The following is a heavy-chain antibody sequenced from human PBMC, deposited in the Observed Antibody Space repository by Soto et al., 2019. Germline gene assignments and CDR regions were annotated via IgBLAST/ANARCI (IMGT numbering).Heavy chain of an antibody. D-gene: IGHD6-13*01. CDR3: ARGSSAAAGPYYYYYMDV. Sequence: ASLKVSCKASGYTFTGYYMHCVRQAPGQGLEWMGWINPNSGGTNYVQKFQGWVTMTRDTSISTAYMELSRLRSDDTAVYYCARGSSAAAGPYYYYYMDVWGKGTTVTVSS. J-gene: IGHJ6*03. V-gene: IGHV1-2*04. CDR2: INPNSGGT. CDR1: GYTFTGYY.